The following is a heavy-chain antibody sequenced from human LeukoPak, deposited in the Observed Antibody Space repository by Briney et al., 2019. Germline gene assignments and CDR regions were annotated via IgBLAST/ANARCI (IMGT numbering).Heavy chain of an antibody. D-gene: IGHD3-3*01. J-gene: IGHJ3*02. CDR2: IRYDGSNK. CDR3: AKDNDVLRFLEWPKGAFDI. V-gene: IGHV3-30*02. CDR1: GFTFSSYG. Sequence: GGSLRLSCAASGFTFSSYGMHWVRQAPGKGLEWVAFIRYDGSNKYYADSVKGRFTISRDNSKNTLYLQMNSLRAEDTAVYYCAKDNDVLRFLEWPKGAFDIWGQGTMVTVSS.